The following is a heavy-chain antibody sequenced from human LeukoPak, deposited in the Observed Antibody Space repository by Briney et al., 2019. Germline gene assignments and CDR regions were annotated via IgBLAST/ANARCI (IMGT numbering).Heavy chain of an antibody. D-gene: IGHD6-19*01. V-gene: IGHV3-23*01. J-gene: IGHJ3*02. CDR2: VSGSDST. CDR3: AKDGPSGSGATFDI. Sequence: GGSLRLSCSASGFTFSTYWMSWVRQAPGKGLEWVSTVSGSDSTYYADSVKGRFTISRDNSKNTLYVQMNSLRAEDTAVYYCAKDGPSGSGATFDIWGLGTMVTVSS. CDR1: GFTFSTYW.